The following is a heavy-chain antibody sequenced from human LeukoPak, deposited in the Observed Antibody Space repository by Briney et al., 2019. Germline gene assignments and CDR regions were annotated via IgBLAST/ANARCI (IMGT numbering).Heavy chain of an antibody. CDR2: ISGSGGST. CDR3: AKFAYYYDSSGYSDDY. J-gene: IGHJ4*02. D-gene: IGHD3-22*01. V-gene: IGHV3-23*01. CDR1: EFTFSSYW. Sequence: PGGSLRLSCAASEFTFSSYWMSWVRQAPGKGMEWVSGISGSGGSTYYADSVKGRFTISRDNSKNTLYLQMNSLRAEDTAVYYCAKFAYYYDSSGYSDDYWGQGTLVTVSS.